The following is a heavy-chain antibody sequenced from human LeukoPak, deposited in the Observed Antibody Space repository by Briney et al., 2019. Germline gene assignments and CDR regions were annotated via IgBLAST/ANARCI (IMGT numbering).Heavy chain of an antibody. CDR1: GGSISSGDYY. CDR3: ARGRRLTTYGSGSYYFDY. V-gene: IGHV4-30-4*01. CDR2: IYYSGST. J-gene: IGHJ4*02. Sequence: SETLSLTCTVSGGSISSGDYYWSWIRQPPGKGLEWIGYIYYSGSTYYNPSLKSRVTISVDTSKNQFSLKLSSVTAADTAVYYCARGRRLTTYGSGSYYFDYWGQGTLVTVSS. D-gene: IGHD3-10*01.